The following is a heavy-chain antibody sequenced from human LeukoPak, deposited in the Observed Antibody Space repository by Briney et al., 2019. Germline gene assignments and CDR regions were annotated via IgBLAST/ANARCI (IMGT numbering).Heavy chain of an antibody. D-gene: IGHD6-19*01. J-gene: IGHJ4*02. V-gene: IGHV1-18*01. Sequence: GASVKVSCKASGYTFTSYGISWVRQAPGQGLEWMGWSSAYNGNTNYAQKLQGRVTMTTDTSTSTAYMELRSLRSDDAAVYYCARVDSSGWSWDLDYWGQGTLVTVSS. CDR1: GYTFTSYG. CDR2: SSAYNGNT. CDR3: ARVDSSGWSWDLDY.